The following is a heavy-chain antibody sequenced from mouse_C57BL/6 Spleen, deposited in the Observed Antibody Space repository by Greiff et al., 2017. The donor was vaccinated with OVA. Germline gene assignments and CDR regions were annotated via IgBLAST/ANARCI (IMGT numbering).Heavy chain of an antibody. CDR3: ARHGDTTVERFAY. D-gene: IGHD1-1*01. CDR1: GFTFSSYG. V-gene: IGHV5-6*01. Sequence: EVKLMESGGDLVKPGGSLKLSCAASGFTFSSYGMSWVRQTPDKRLEWVATISSGGSYTYYPDSVKGRFTISRDNAKNTLYLQMSSLKSEDTAMYYCARHGDTTVERFAYWGQGTLVTVSA. CDR2: ISSGGSYT. J-gene: IGHJ3*01.